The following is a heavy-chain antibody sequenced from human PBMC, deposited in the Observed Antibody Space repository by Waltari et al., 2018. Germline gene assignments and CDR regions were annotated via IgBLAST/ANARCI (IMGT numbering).Heavy chain of an antibody. CDR1: GFPFSTFW. J-gene: IGHJ3*01. D-gene: IGHD2-21*01. CDR2: INEDGSLK. Sequence: EVHLVESGGGLVQPGGSLRLSCAASGFPFSTFWRNWVRQAPGKGLELVTKINEDGSLKDYVDSVKGRFTISRDNARNSLYLEITSLRAEDTAVYYCARDVPYLGRGAYDFWGQGTMVTVSS. CDR3: ARDVPYLGRGAYDF. V-gene: IGHV3-7*01.